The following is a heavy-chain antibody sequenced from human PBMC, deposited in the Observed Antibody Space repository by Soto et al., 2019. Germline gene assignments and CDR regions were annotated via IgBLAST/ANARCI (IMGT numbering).Heavy chain of an antibody. J-gene: IGHJ4*02. CDR3: AKGPIFGVENIYDY. D-gene: IGHD3-3*01. CDR1: GFTFSSYA. V-gene: IGHV3-23*01. CDR2: MSGAGRSS. Sequence: DVQLLESGGDLVQPGGSLRLSCAASGFTFSSYAMSWVRQAPGKGLEWVSSMSGAGRSSYDADSVKGRFTRSRDNSKNTPYLQMNNLRAEDTALYYCAKGPIFGVENIYDYWGQGTLVTVSS.